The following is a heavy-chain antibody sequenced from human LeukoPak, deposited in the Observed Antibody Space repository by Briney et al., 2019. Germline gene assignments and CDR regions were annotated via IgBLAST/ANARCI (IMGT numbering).Heavy chain of an antibody. J-gene: IGHJ4*02. V-gene: IGHV3-74*01. D-gene: IGHD2-2*01. Sequence: GGPLRLSCAASGFTFSRYWIHWVRQAPGKGLEWVSRINPDGSTTTYADSVKGRFTISRDNAKNSLYLQLNSLRAEDTAVYYCARDTRGESDYWGQGTLVTVSS. CDR1: GFTFSRYW. CDR3: ARDTRGESDY. CDR2: INPDGSTT.